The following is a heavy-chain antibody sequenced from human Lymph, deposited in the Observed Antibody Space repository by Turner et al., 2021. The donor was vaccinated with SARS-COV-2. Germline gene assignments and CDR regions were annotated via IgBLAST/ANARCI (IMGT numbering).Heavy chain of an antibody. V-gene: IGHV1-46*01. CDR2: ISHSGDGT. D-gene: IGHD6-13*01. CDR3: SGGFHVIPGSNSCAY. CDR1: GYTFSSNY. Sequence: QVQLVQSGAEVKKPGASVKVSCKASGYTFSSNYMHWVGQAPGQGLEWMGKISHSGDGTSYEQKFTSSVAMSRDTSTRTVNMVLSRLRSVDTAVYYWSGGFHVIPGSNSCAYWGQGTLVTVSS. J-gene: IGHJ4*02.